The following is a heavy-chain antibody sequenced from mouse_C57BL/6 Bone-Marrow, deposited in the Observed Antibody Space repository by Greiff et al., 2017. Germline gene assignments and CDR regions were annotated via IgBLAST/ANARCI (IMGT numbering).Heavy chain of an antibody. CDR2: IYPGSGST. Sequence: VQLQQPGAELVKPGASVKMSCKASGYTFTSYWITWVKQRSGQGLEWIGDIYPGSGSTNYNEKFKIKATLTVDTSSSTAYMQLSSLTSEDSAVYYWARPYYSNYWYFDVWGTGTTVTVSS. J-gene: IGHJ1*03. D-gene: IGHD2-5*01. CDR1: GYTFTSYW. V-gene: IGHV1-55*01. CDR3: ARPYYSNYWYFDV.